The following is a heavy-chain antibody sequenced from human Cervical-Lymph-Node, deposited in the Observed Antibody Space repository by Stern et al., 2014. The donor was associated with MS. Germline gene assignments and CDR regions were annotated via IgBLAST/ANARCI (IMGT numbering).Heavy chain of an antibody. V-gene: IGHV5-51*03. CDR1: GYSFTSYF. CDR3: ASSATGYDPDRSGYENYQH. Sequence: VQLVQSGAEVKKPGESLKISCRVSGYSFTSYFIGWVRQIPGKGLEWMGIIYPGDADTRYSPSFQGPVTISADKSTTTVHLQWSSLKASDTGMYYCASSATGYDPDRSGYENYQHWGQGTPVIVSS. J-gene: IGHJ1*01. D-gene: IGHD3-22*01. CDR2: IYPGDADT.